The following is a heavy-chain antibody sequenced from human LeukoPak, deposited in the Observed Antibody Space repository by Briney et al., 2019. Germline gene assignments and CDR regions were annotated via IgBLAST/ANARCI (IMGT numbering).Heavy chain of an antibody. CDR1: GYIFTSYD. V-gene: IGHV1-8*01. Sequence: ASVKVSCKASGYIFTSYDINWVRQATGHGLEWMGWMNPISGKTGYAQKFQGRVAMTRNTSISPAYMELSSLRAEDPDVHYYARGRTMVRGVIILYCFNPGAKGTRV. CDR3: ARGRTMVRGVIILYCFNP. D-gene: IGHD3-10*01. J-gene: IGHJ5*02. CDR2: MNPISGKT.